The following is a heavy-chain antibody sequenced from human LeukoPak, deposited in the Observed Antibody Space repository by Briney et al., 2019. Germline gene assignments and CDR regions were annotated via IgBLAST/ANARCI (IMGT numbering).Heavy chain of an antibody. CDR1: GFTFSSYS. V-gene: IGHV3-21*01. CDR2: ISSSSSYI. Sequence: GGSLRLSCAASGFTFSSYSMNWVRQAPGKGLEWVSSISSSSSYIYYADSVKGRFTISRDNAKNSLYLQMNSLRAEDTAVYYCAKAVVRGVIIDYYYYGMDVWGQGTTVTVSS. CDR3: AKAVVRGVIIDYYYYGMDV. J-gene: IGHJ6*02. D-gene: IGHD3-10*01.